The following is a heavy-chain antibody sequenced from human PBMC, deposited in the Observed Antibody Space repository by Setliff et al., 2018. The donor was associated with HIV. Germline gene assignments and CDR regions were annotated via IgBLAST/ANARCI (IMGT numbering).Heavy chain of an antibody. D-gene: IGHD1-1*01. Sequence: GGSLRLSCVASGFTFSSYEMNWVRQAPGKGLEWVSYIGSSGNTKYYADSVKGRFTISRDNAKNSLYLQMNSLRGEDTALYHCARRNGDYWYFDLWGRGTLVTVSS. CDR3: ARRNGDYWYFDL. CDR1: GFTFSSYE. V-gene: IGHV3-48*03. J-gene: IGHJ2*01. CDR2: IGSSGNTK.